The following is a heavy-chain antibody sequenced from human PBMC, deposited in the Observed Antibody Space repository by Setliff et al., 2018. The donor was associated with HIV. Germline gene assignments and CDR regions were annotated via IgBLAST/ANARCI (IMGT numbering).Heavy chain of an antibody. J-gene: IGHJ3*02. Sequence: PSETLSLTCTVSGGSINSYYWSWIRQPAGKGLEWNGRIYSSGSTNYNPSLKSRITMSVDMSKNQISLKLRSVTAADTAVYYCARGKTPPYGIVVEDDAFDIWGQGTMVTVSS. CDR3: ARGKTPPYGIVVEDDAFDI. CDR1: GGSINSYY. CDR2: IYSSGST. V-gene: IGHV4-4*07. D-gene: IGHD3-22*01.